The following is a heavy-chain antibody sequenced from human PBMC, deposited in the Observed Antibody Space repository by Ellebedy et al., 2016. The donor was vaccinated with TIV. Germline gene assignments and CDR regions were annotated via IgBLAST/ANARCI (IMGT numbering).Heavy chain of an antibody. J-gene: IGHJ5*02. CDR1: RFTFTSSA. V-gene: IGHV1-58*01. CDR3: ARSYYYDSSSDP. D-gene: IGHD3-22*01. Sequence: SVKVSXKASRFTFTSSAVQWVRQARGQRLEWIGWIVVGSGNTNYAQKFQERVTITRDMSTSTAYMELSSLRSEDTAVYYCARSYYYDSSSDPWGQGTLVTVSS. CDR2: IVVGSGNT.